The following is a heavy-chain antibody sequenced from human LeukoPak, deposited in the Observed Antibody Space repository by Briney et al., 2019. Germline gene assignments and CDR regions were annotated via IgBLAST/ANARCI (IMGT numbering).Heavy chain of an antibody. D-gene: IGHD6-13*01. Sequence: ASVKLSCKAAGYTYTGYYMHWLRQAPGQGFESMGWINPNSGGTNYAQKFQGRVTMTRDTSISTAYMELSRVRSDDTAVYYCARGRYSSSWLFDYWGQGTLVTVSS. J-gene: IGHJ4*02. CDR3: ARGRYSSSWLFDY. CDR1: GYTYTGYY. V-gene: IGHV1-2*02. CDR2: INPNSGGT.